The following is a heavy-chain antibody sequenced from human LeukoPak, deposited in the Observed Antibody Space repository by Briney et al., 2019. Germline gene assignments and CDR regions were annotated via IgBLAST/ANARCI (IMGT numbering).Heavy chain of an antibody. D-gene: IGHD1-14*01. CDR3: ASDGIEGDYYYMDV. J-gene: IGHJ6*03. CDR2: NNPGGGTV. Sequence: GASVKVSCKASGYTFIGNYMHWVRQAPGQGLEWMGINNPGGGTVVHGQKFQGRVSMTRDMSTSTVYMELSSLTSEDTAVYYCASDGIEGDYYYMDVWGRGTTVTVSS. CDR1: GYTFIGNY. V-gene: IGHV1-46*01.